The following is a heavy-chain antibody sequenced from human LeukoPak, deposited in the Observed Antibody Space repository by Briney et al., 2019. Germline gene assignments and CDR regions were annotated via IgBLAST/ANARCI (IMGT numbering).Heavy chain of an antibody. J-gene: IGHJ6*03. CDR1: GFTFSSYA. CDR3: ASPLFPWSGNTSGYYYYMDV. Sequence: PGGSLRLSCAASGFTFSSYAMHWVRQAPGKGLEWVAVISYDGSNSYYVDSVKGRFTISRDNSKNTLYLQLNSLRAEDTAVYYCASPLFPWSGNTSGYYYYMDVWGKGTTVTVSS. D-gene: IGHD3-3*01. CDR2: ISYDGSNS. V-gene: IGHV3-30-3*01.